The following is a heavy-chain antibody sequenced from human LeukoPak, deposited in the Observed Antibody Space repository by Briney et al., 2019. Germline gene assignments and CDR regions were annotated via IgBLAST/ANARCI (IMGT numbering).Heavy chain of an antibody. D-gene: IGHD1-7*01. CDR2: IYYSGST. Sequence: PSETLSLTCTVHGGSMTSVSYCAGSIRQPPGKGLGWIGIIYYSGSTYYNPSLKSRVTISVDTSKHQFSLNMSSVTAADAAVYYCAIPKADGPEGNYCYWGQGTLVTVSS. CDR1: GGSMTSVSYC. V-gene: IGHV4-39*01. CDR3: AIPKADGPEGNYCY. J-gene: IGHJ4*02.